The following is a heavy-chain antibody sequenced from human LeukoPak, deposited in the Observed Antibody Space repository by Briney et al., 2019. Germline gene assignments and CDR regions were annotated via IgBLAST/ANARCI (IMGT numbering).Heavy chain of an antibody. Sequence: SVKVSCKASGGTFSSYAISWVRQAPGQGLEWMGRIIPILGTANYAQKFQGRVTITADKSTSTAYMELSSLRSEDTAVYYCARDAPAFSETASFDYWGQGTLVTVSS. CDR2: IIPILGTA. V-gene: IGHV1-69*04. CDR3: ARDAPAFSETASFDY. J-gene: IGHJ4*02. CDR1: GGTFSSYA. D-gene: IGHD2/OR15-2a*01.